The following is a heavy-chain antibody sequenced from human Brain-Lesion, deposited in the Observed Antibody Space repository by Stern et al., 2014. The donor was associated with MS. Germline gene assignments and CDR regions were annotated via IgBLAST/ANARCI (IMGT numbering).Heavy chain of an antibody. CDR3: ARDQRGITIFGVVTDYYYLGMDV. CDR1: GYIFTGYY. CDR2: INPNTGGT. J-gene: IGHJ6*02. V-gene: IGHV1-2*02. Sequence: DQLVESGAEVKKPGASVKVSYKTSGYIFTGYYIHWVRQAPGQGLEWMAWINPNTGGTKYAQKFQGRVTMSRDTSISTAYVELSSLTSDDTAVYYCARDQRGITIFGVVTDYYYLGMDVWGQGTTVTVSS. D-gene: IGHD3-3*01.